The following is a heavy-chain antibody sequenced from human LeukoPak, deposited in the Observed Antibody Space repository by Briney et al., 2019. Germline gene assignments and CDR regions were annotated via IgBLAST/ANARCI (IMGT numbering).Heavy chain of an antibody. D-gene: IGHD4-17*01. CDR3: ATDGSTVTTVDAFDI. Sequence: GASVKVSCKVSGYTLTELSMHWVRRAPGKGLEWMGGFDPEDGETIYAQKFQGRVTMTEDTSTDTAYMELSSLRSEDTAVYYCATDGSTVTTVDAFDIWGQGTMVTVSS. CDR2: FDPEDGET. V-gene: IGHV1-24*01. J-gene: IGHJ3*02. CDR1: GYTLTELS.